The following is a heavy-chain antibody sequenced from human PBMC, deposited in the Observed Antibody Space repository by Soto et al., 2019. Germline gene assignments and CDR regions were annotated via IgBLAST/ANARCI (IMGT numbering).Heavy chain of an antibody. V-gene: IGHV3-23*01. CDR2: MSASGATT. Sequence: EVQLLESGGGLIQPGGSLRLSCAGSGFTFSNFAMSWVRQAPGKGLEWVSAMSASGATTYYADSVRGRFTMSRDNSKNTLYLQMNSLRADDTAIYYCARAPWFGEVPQGGAYWGQGTLVTVSS. CDR3: ARAPWFGEVPQGGAY. J-gene: IGHJ4*02. D-gene: IGHD3-10*01. CDR1: GFTFSNFA.